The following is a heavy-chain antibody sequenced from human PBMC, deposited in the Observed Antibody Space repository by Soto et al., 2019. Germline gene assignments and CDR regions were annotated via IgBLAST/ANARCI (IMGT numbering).Heavy chain of an antibody. CDR3: ARDGTAMALNWFDP. CDR1: GFTFSSYA. CDR2: ISYDGSTK. Sequence: GGSLRLSCAAPGFTFSSYAVHWVRQAPGKGLEWVAVISYDGSTKYYADSLKGRFTISRDNSKNTVYLQMNSLRAEDTAVYYCARDGTAMALNWFDPWGQGTLVTVSS. J-gene: IGHJ5*02. V-gene: IGHV3-30-3*01. D-gene: IGHD5-18*01.